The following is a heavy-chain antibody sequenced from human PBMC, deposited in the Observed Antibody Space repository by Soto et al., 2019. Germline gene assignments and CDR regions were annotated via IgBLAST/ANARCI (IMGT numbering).Heavy chain of an antibody. CDR3: ATDLEYSYGYVY. J-gene: IGHJ4*02. CDR2: FDPEDGET. CDR1: GYTLTELS. V-gene: IGHV1-24*01. D-gene: IGHD5-18*01. Sequence: ASVKVSCKVSGYTLTELSMHWVRQAPGKGLEWMGGFDPEDGETIYAQKFQGRVTMTEDTSTDTAYMELSSLRSEDTAVYYCATDLEYSYGYVYWRQGTLVIVSA.